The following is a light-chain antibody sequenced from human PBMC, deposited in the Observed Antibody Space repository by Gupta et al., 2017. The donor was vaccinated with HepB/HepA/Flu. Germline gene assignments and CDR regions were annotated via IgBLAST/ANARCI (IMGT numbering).Light chain of an antibody. Sequence: DTQISQSPSTLSASVGDRVTIPCRASQSISTWLAWYQQKPGKAPNLLIYKASSLERVVPSRFSGSGSGTEFTLTISSLQPDDFATYYCQHYSSYPITFGQGTRLEIK. CDR3: QHYSSYPIT. V-gene: IGKV1-5*03. J-gene: IGKJ5*01. CDR2: KAS. CDR1: QSISTW.